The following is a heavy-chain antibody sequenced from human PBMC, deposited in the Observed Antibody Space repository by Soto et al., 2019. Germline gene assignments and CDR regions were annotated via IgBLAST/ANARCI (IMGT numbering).Heavy chain of an antibody. V-gene: IGHV1-69*13. CDR1: GGTFSSYA. CDR2: IIPIFGTA. Sequence: GASVKVSCKASGGTFSSYAISWVRQAPGQGLEWMGGIIPIFGTANYAQKFQGRVTITADESTSTAYMELSSLRSEDTAVYYCASSLHPLAAAAGPNDAFDIWGQGTMVTVSS. D-gene: IGHD6-13*01. J-gene: IGHJ3*02. CDR3: ASSLHPLAAAAGPNDAFDI.